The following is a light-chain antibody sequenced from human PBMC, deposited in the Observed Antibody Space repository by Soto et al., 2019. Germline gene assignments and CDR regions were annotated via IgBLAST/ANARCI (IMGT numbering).Light chain of an antibody. CDR2: EVT. V-gene: IGLV2-8*01. CDR3: TSYVGNDIWV. CDR1: SSDVGAYKY. Sequence: QSALTQPPSASGSPGQSVTISRTGTSSDVGAYKYVSWYQQYPGKAPKLMIYEVTKRPSGVPDRFSGSKSGNTASLTVSGLQAEDEADYYCTSYVGNDIWVFGGGTQLTVL. J-gene: IGLJ3*02.